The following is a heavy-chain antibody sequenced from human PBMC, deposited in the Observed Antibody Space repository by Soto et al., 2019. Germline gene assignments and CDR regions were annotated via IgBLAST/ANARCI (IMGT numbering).Heavy chain of an antibody. V-gene: IGHV4-31*03. CDR3: AREYYYGAGSYPFNWFDP. Sequence: QVQLQESGPGLVKASQTLSLTCTVSGASISSGSIGSGGYYWSWIRQHPGKGLEWVGYTSYNGNAYYNPSLKSRVTISVDTSKKQFSLKLSSVTAADTAVYYCAREYYYGAGSYPFNWFDPWGKGTLVTVSS. CDR1: GASISSGSIGSGGYY. CDR2: TSYNGNA. D-gene: IGHD3-10*01. J-gene: IGHJ5*02.